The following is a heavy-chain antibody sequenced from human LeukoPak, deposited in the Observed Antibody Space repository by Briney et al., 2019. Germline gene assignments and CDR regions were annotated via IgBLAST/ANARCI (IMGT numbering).Heavy chain of an antibody. J-gene: IGHJ5*02. CDR1: GGSFSGYY. CDR2: INHSGST. D-gene: IGHD6-13*01. V-gene: IGHV4-34*01. Sequence: PSETLSLTCAVYGGSFSGYYWSWIRQPPGKGLEWIGEINHSGSTNYSPSLKSRVTISVDTSKNQFSLKLSSVTAADTAVYYCARGRYSSSWTNWFDPWGQGTLVTVSS. CDR3: ARGRYSSSWTNWFDP.